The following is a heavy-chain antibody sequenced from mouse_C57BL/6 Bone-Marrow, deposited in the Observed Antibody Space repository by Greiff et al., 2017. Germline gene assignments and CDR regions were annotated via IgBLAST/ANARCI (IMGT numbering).Heavy chain of an antibody. V-gene: IGHV3-6*01. D-gene: IGHD2-4*01. Sequence: EVQLQESGPGLVKPSQSLSLTCSVTGYSITSGYYWNWIRQFPGNKLEWMGYISYDGSNNYNPSLKNPISITRDTSKNQFFLKLNSVTTEDTATYYCAREQGYYDYCYWYFDVWGTGTTVTVSS. J-gene: IGHJ1*03. CDR2: ISYDGSN. CDR1: GYSITSGYY. CDR3: AREQGYYDYCYWYFDV.